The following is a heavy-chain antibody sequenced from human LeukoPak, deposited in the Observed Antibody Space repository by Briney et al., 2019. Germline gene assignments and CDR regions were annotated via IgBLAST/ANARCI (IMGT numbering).Heavy chain of an antibody. V-gene: IGHV3-9*01. CDR1: GFTFDDYA. CDR2: ISWNTGTI. D-gene: IGHD5-24*01. CDR3: ARDSWEMATIVPDY. J-gene: IGHJ4*02. Sequence: GRSLRLSCAASGFTFDDYAMHWVRQAPGKGLEWVSGISWNTGTIGYADSVKGRFTISRDNAKKSLYLQMNSLRAEDTAVYYCARDSWEMATIVPDYWGQGTLVTVSS.